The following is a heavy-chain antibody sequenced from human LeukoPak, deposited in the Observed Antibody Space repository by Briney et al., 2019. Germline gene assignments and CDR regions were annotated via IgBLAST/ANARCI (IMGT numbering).Heavy chain of an antibody. CDR1: GFTFISYS. J-gene: IGHJ4*02. CDR2: ISSSSSYI. Sequence: GGPLRLSCAASGFTFISYSMNWVRQAPGKGLEWVSSISSSSSYIYYADSVKGRFTISRDNAKNSLYLQMNSLRAEDTAVYYCARDYDFGEGGDYWGQGTLVTVSS. CDR3: ARDYDFGEGGDY. V-gene: IGHV3-21*01. D-gene: IGHD3-3*01.